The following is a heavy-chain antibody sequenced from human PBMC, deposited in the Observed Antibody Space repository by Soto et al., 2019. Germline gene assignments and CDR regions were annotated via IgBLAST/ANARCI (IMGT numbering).Heavy chain of an antibody. J-gene: IGHJ4*02. CDR2: IYWDDDK. CDR3: ARSKYSISSFDY. V-gene: IGHV2-5*02. CDR1: GFSLITGDLG. D-gene: IGHD6-6*01. Sequence: SGPTLVNPTQTLTLTCTFSGFSLITGDLGVGWIRQPPGKALDWLAVIYWDDDKRYSPSLKSRLTITKDTSKNQVLLTMTNMDPVDTATYFCARSKYSISSFDYWGQGALVTVSS.